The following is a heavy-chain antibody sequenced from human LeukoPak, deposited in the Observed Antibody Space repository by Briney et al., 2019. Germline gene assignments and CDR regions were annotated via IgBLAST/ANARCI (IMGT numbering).Heavy chain of an antibody. J-gene: IGHJ4*02. V-gene: IGHV1-18*04. CDR3: ARDEGYCSGGSCYHPYYFDY. CDR2: ISAYNGNT. Sequence: GASVKVSCKASGYTFTGYYMHWVRQAPGQGLEWMGWISAYNGNTNYAQKLQGRVTMTTDTSTSTAYMELRSLRSDDTAVYYCARDEGYCSGGSCYHPYYFDYWGQGTLVTVSS. CDR1: GYTFTGYY. D-gene: IGHD2-15*01.